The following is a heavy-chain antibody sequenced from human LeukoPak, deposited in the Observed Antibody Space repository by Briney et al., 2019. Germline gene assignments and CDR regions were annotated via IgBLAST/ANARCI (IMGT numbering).Heavy chain of an antibody. CDR2: INHRGGT. V-gene: IGHV4-34*01. Sequence: SETLSLTCGVYGGSFSGYYWNWIRQPPVMGLEWIGEINHRGGTGYNPSLKSRVTMSVDTSKNVFSLKLTSVTAADTAVYYCARAYYYDSSAAIDYWGQGILVTVSS. D-gene: IGHD3-22*01. CDR3: ARAYYYDSSAAIDY. CDR1: GGSFSGYY. J-gene: IGHJ4*02.